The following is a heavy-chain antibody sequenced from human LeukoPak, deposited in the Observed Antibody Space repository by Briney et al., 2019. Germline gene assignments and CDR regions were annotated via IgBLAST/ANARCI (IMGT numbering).Heavy chain of an antibody. CDR2: INPSGAST. D-gene: IGHD6-13*01. J-gene: IGHJ4*02. Sequence: ASVKVSCKASGYTFTDFYINWVGQAPGQGLEWMGIINPSGASTSYAQKFQGRVTMTRDTSTSTVYMELSNLRSEDTAVYYCARGDRRRPPSSIGWYSENIFDYWGQGTLVTVSS. CDR3: ARGDRRRPPSSIGWYSENIFDY. CDR1: GYTFTDFY. V-gene: IGHV1-46*01.